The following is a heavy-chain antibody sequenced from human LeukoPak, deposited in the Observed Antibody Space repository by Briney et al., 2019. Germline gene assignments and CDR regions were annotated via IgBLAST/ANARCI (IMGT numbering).Heavy chain of an antibody. CDR1: GFTFSSYA. D-gene: IGHD3-3*01. J-gene: IGHJ6*04. Sequence: PGGSQRLSCAASGFTFSSYAMSWVRQAPGKGLEWVSAISGSGGDTYYADSVKGRFSISRDDSKNTLNLQMNSLRAEDTAVYYCAKSRADFWSSSDVWGKGTTVTVSS. CDR3: AKSRADFWSSSDV. V-gene: IGHV3-23*01. CDR2: ISGSGGDT.